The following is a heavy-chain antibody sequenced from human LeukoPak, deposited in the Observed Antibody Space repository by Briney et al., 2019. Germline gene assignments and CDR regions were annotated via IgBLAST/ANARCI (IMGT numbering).Heavy chain of an antibody. D-gene: IGHD2-21*02. CDR3: TGLEGGDSDYYYYGMDV. Sequence: GGSLRLSCAASGFTFSGSAMHWVRQASGKGLEWVGRIRSKANSYATAYAASVKGRFTISRDDSKNTAYLQMNSLKTEDTAVYYCTGLEGGDSDYYYYGMDVWGQGTTVTVFS. CDR1: GFTFSGSA. J-gene: IGHJ6*02. V-gene: IGHV3-73*01. CDR2: IRSKANSYAT.